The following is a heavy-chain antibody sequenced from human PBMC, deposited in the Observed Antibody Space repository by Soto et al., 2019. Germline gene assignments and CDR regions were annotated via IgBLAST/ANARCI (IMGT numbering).Heavy chain of an antibody. V-gene: IGHV1-46*01. CDR1: GYTFTSYY. D-gene: IGHD1-26*01. CDR2: LNPSGGRT. J-gene: IGHJ4*02. CDR3: ARGKRGSLPVEY. Sequence: QVQLVQSGAEVKKPGASVKVSCKASGYTFTSYYIHWVRQAPGQGLEWMGILNPSGGRTNYAQKFQGRVTMTKDTSTSPVFMELSRLRSEDTAVYYCARGKRGSLPVEYWGQGTLVTVSS.